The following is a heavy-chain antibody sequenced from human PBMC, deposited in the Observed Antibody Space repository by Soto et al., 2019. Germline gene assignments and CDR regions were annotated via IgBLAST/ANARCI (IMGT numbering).Heavy chain of an antibody. CDR1: GFTVGNNY. CDR2: IYSTGTT. V-gene: IGHV3-53*01. Sequence: EVQLVESGGGLIQPGGSLKLSCAASGFTVGNNYMSWVRQAPGKGLEWVSLIYSTGTTKYADSVKGRFTVSRDNAKNTLYLHMNSLRAEDTAVYYCAKDGMGSGSHYNRFDYWGQGTLVTVSS. J-gene: IGHJ4*02. D-gene: IGHD3-10*01. CDR3: AKDGMGSGSHYNRFDY.